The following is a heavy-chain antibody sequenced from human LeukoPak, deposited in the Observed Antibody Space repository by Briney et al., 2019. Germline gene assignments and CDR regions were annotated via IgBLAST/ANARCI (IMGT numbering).Heavy chain of an antibody. D-gene: IGHD3-3*01. Sequence: PGGSLRLSCAASGFTFSSYSMNWVRQAPGKGLEWVSSISSSSSYIYYADSVKGRFTISRDNAKNSLYLQMNSLRAEDTAVYYCARDYYDFWGGDYYYMDVWGKGTTVTVSS. CDR1: GFTFSSYS. CDR3: ARDYYDFWGGDYYYMDV. CDR2: ISSSSSYI. J-gene: IGHJ6*03. V-gene: IGHV3-21*01.